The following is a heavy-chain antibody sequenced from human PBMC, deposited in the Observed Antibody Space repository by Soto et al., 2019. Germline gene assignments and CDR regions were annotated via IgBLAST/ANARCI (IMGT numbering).Heavy chain of an antibody. CDR1: GGSIYTYC. J-gene: IGHJ6*02. Sequence: PSETLSLTCNVSGGSIYTYCWTWIRLCPGKGLEWIGYVSVGGSTDYNPSLNLRVTITVDTSKKQVPLNLSPVSAADTARYFYLRYCSSSISQQDHHIAFEVWGQGTTVTVSS. CDR3: LRYCSSSISQQDHHIAFEV. V-gene: IGHV4-59*13. D-gene: IGHD2-2*01. CDR2: VSVGGST.